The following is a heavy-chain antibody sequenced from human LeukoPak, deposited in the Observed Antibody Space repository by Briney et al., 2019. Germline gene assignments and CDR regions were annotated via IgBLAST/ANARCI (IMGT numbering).Heavy chain of an antibody. CDR2: ISGSGGST. Sequence: GGSRRLSCAAAGFTFRSYAMSWIRQAPGKGLEWVSGISGSGGSTYYADSVKGRVTISRDNSKNTVYLQMNSLRADDTAIYYCAKILTTTAFDYWGQGALVTVSS. D-gene: IGHD1-1*01. CDR3: AKILTTTAFDY. CDR1: GFTFRSYA. J-gene: IGHJ4*02. V-gene: IGHV3-23*01.